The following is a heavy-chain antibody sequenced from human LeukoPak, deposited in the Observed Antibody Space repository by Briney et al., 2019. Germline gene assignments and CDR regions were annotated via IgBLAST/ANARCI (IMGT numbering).Heavy chain of an antibody. CDR1: GFTFSSSA. V-gene: IGHV3-23*01. Sequence: PGGSLRLSCAASGFTFSSSAMSWVRQVPGKGLEWVSGISASGGSTYYADSVRGRFTISRDNSKNTLYVQMNSLRDEDTAVYYCAKVDYYDSSGYYPNWFDPWGQGTLVTVSS. CDR2: ISASGGST. J-gene: IGHJ5*02. D-gene: IGHD3-22*01. CDR3: AKVDYYDSSGYYPNWFDP.